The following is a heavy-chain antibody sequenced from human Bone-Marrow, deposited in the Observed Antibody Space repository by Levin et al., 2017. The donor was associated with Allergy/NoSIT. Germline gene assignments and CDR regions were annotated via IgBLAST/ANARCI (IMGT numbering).Heavy chain of an antibody. V-gene: IGHV4-59*01. D-gene: IGHD3-10*01. Sequence: SETLSLTCTVSGGSISSYYWSWIRQPPGKGLEWIGYIYYSGSTNYNPSLKSRVTISVDTSKNQFSLKLSSVTAADTAVYYCARYYGSGSDLNWFDPWGQGTLVTVSS. CDR2: IYYSGST. CDR3: ARYYGSGSDLNWFDP. CDR1: GGSISSYY. J-gene: IGHJ5*02.